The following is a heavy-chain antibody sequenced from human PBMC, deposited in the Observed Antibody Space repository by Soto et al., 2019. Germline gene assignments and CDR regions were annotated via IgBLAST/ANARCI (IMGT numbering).Heavy chain of an antibody. J-gene: IGHJ5*02. D-gene: IGHD6-25*01. CDR2: IYYSGST. CDR1: GGSISSGGYY. Sequence: KSSETLSLTCTVSGGSISSGGYYWSWIRQHPGKGLEWIGYIYYSGSTYYNPSLKSRVTISVDTSKNQFSLKLSSVTAADTAVYYCARFSGGEGRNWFDPWGQGTLVTVSS. V-gene: IGHV4-31*03. CDR3: ARFSGGEGRNWFDP.